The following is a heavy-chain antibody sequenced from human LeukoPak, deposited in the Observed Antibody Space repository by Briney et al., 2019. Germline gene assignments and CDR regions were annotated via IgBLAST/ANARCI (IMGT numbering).Heavy chain of an antibody. Sequence: GGSLRLSCAASGFTFSSYAMSWVRQAPGKGLEWVSVISGSGGSTYYADSVNGRFIISRDNSKNTLSLQMNGLRAEDTAVYYCAKNNYGSGIIDYWGQGTLVTVSS. CDR3: AKNNYGSGIIDY. CDR2: ISGSGGST. J-gene: IGHJ4*02. V-gene: IGHV3-23*01. CDR1: GFTFSSYA. D-gene: IGHD3-10*01.